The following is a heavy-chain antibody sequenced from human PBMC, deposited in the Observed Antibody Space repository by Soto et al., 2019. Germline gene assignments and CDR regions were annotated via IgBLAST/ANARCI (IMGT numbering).Heavy chain of an antibody. CDR1: GYTFTGYY. J-gene: IGHJ6*02. V-gene: IGHV1-2*02. D-gene: IGHD3-3*01. CDR2: INPNSGGT. Sequence: ASVKVSFKASGYTFTGYYMHWVRQAPGQGLEWMGWINPNSGGTNYAQKFQGRVTMTRDTSVSTAYMELSRLRSDDTAVYYCARSSGITDSSDVWGQGTTVTVSS. CDR3: ARSSGITDSSDV.